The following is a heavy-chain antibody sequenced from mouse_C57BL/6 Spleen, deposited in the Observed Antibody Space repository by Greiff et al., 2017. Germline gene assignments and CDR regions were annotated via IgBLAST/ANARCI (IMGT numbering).Heavy chain of an antibody. D-gene: IGHD1-1*01. CDR2: IRNKANGYTT. Sequence: EVQRVESGGGLVQPGGSLSLSCAASGFTFTDYYMSWVRQPPGKALEWLGFIRNKANGYTTEYSASVKGRFTISRDNSQSILYLQMNALRAEDSATYYCARYKAHGSSYVDYWGQGTTLTVSS. CDR1: GFTFTDYY. V-gene: IGHV7-3*01. J-gene: IGHJ2*01. CDR3: ARYKAHGSSYVDY.